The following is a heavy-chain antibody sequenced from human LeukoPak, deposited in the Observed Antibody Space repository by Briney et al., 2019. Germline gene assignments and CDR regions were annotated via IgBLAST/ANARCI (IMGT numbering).Heavy chain of an antibody. CDR3: AKDKREWELPPYYFDY. J-gene: IGHJ4*02. Sequence: GGSLRLSCAASGFSFGHYDMHWVRQAPGKGPEWVAVISYDGSNKNCADSVRGRFTVSRDDSKNTLYLQMDSLRAEDTAVYYCAKDKREWELPPYYFDYWGQGTLVTVSS. CDR1: GFSFGHYD. D-gene: IGHD1-7*01. V-gene: IGHV3-30*18. CDR2: ISYDGSNK.